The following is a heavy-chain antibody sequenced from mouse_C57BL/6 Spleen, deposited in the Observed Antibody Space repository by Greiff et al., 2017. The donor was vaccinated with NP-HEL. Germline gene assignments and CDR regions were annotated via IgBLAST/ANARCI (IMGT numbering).Heavy chain of an antibody. CDR2: IDPSDSYT. D-gene: IGHD1-1*01. J-gene: IGHJ1*03. Sequence: QVQLQQPGAELVMPGASVKLSCKASGYTFTSYWMHWVKQRPGQGLEWIGEIDPSDSYTNYNQKFKGKSTLTVDKSSSTAYMQLSSLTSEDSAVYYCAIIYYGSSLWYFDVWGTGTTVTVSS. V-gene: IGHV1-69*01. CDR1: GYTFTSYW. CDR3: AIIYYGSSLWYFDV.